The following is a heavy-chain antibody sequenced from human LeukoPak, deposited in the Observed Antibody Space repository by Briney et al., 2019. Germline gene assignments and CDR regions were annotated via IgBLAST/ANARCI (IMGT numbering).Heavy chain of an antibody. Sequence: SETLSVTCTVSGGSIISSDYHWGWVRQPPGKGLEWIGTISYSGNTDYNPSLRSRVAVSVDTSNNQFSLRLSSVTAADTAVYHCARHCCTGPSKRVFDFWGQGTMVTVSS. D-gene: IGHD2-8*02. CDR3: ARHCCTGPSKRVFDF. V-gene: IGHV4-39*01. CDR1: GGSIISSDYH. J-gene: IGHJ3*01. CDR2: ISYSGNT.